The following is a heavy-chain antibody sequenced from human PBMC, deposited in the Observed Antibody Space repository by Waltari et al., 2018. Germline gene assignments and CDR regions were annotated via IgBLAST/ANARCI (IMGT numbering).Heavy chain of an antibody. CDR3: ARVFGYYYYYMDV. D-gene: IGHD3-3*01. Sequence: QVELQQWGAGVVKPSETLSLTCDGSGGSLSGSHWTWLRPPPGKGLEWIGEINDSGRTTYTPSLESRVTVSIDTANHQFSLRVRSVTAADPAVYYCARVFGYYYYYMDVWGQGTTVTISS. CDR1: GGSLSGSH. J-gene: IGHJ6*03. CDR2: INDSGRT. V-gene: IGHV4-34*02.